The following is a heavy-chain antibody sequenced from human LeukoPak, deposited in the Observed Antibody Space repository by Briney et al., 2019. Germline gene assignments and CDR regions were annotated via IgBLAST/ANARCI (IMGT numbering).Heavy chain of an antibody. J-gene: IGHJ5*02. CDR2: IYYSGST. Sequence: SQTLSLTCTVSGGSISSGGYYWSCIRPRPGKGLEWIGYIYYSGSTYYNPSLKSRVTISVDTSKNQFSLKLSSVTAADTAVYYCARLIGFHYYGSGQFDPWGQGTLVTVSS. CDR3: ARLIGFHYYGSGQFDP. D-gene: IGHD3-10*01. CDR1: GGSISSGGYY. V-gene: IGHV4-30-4*08.